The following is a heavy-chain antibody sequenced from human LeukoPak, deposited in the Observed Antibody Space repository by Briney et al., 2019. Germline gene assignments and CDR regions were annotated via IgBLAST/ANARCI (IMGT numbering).Heavy chain of an antibody. V-gene: IGHV3-74*03. CDR1: GFTFSSYW. CDR3: TRSLSGYDYSPDY. D-gene: IGHD6-25*01. Sequence: PGGSLRLSCAASGFTFSSYWMHWVRQAPGKGLVWVSRINGDGSSTAYADSVKGRFTISRDNAKNTLYLQMNSLRAEDTAVYYCTRSLSGYDYSPDYWGQGTLVTVSS. J-gene: IGHJ4*02. CDR2: INGDGSST.